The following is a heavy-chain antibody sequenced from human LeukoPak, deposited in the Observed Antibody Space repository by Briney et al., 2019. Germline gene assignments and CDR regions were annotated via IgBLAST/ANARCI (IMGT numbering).Heavy chain of an antibody. V-gene: IGHV3-53*01. Sequence: GGSLRLSCAASGFTFSSYAMSWVRQAPGKGLEWVSVIYSGGSTYYADSVKGRFTISRDNSKNTLYLQMNSLRAEDTAVYYCAREITTNSFDIWGQGTKVTVSS. D-gene: IGHD1-1*01. CDR2: IYSGGST. J-gene: IGHJ3*02. CDR1: GFTFSSYA. CDR3: AREITTNSFDI.